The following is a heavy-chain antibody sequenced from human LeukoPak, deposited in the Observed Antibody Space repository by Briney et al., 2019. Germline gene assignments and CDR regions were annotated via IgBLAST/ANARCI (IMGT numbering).Heavy chain of an antibody. CDR3: ARDLIAVTFDY. CDR2: IRFDGSNT. J-gene: IGHJ4*02. CDR1: GFIFSSYG. D-gene: IGHD6-13*01. Sequence: GGSLRLSCAASGFIFSSYGMHWVRQAPGKGLEWVTFIRFDGSNTYYSDSVKGRFTISRDNSKNTLYLQMNSLRVEDTAVYYCARDLIAVTFDYWGQGTLVTVSS. V-gene: IGHV3-30*02.